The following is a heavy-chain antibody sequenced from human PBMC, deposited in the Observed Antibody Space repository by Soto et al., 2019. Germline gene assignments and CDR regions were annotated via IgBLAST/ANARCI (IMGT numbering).Heavy chain of an antibody. CDR3: ARDYDFWSGYYPDY. V-gene: IGHV1-3*01. CDR2: INAGNGNT. J-gene: IGHJ4*02. CDR1: GYTFTSYA. D-gene: IGHD3-3*01. Sequence: QVQLVQSGAEVRKPGASVKVSCKASGYTFTSYAMHWVRQAPGQRLEWMGWINAGNGNTKYSQKFQGRVTITRDTSASTAYMELSSMRSEDTAVYYCARDYDFWSGYYPDYWGQGTLVTVSS.